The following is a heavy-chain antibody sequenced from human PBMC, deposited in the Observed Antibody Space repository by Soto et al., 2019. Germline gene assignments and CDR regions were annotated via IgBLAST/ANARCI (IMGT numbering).Heavy chain of an antibody. CDR2: ISAYNGNT. Sequence: QVQLVQSGAEVKKPWASVKVSCKASGYTFTSYGISWVRQSPGQGLEWMGWISAYNGNTNYAQKLQGRVTMTTDTSTSTAYMELRSLRSDDTAVYYCATYCSVGSCYPFHFDYWGQGTLVTVSS. D-gene: IGHD2-15*01. CDR1: GYTFTSYG. CDR3: ATYCSVGSCYPFHFDY. J-gene: IGHJ4*02. V-gene: IGHV1-18*01.